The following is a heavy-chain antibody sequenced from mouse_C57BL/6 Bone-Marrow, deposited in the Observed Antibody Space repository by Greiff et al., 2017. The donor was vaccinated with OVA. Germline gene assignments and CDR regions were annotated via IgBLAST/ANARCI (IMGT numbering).Heavy chain of an antibody. CDR3: ARSHYGSSPYWYFDV. CDR2: IDPNSGGT. D-gene: IGHD1-1*01. J-gene: IGHJ1*03. V-gene: IGHV1-72*01. CDR1: GYTFTSYW. Sequence: VQLQQSGAELVKPGASVKLSCKASGYTFTSYWMHWVKQRPGRGLEWIGRIDPNSGGTKYNEKFKSKATLTVDKPSSTAYMQLSSLTSEDSAVYYCARSHYGSSPYWYFDVWGTGTTVTVSS.